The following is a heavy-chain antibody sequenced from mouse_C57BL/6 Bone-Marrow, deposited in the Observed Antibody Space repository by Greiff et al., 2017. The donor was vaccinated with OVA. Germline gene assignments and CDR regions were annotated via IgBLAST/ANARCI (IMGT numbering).Heavy chain of an antibody. Sequence: VQLQQSGAELARPGASVKMSCKASGYTFTSYTIHWVKQRPGQCMEWIGYIYPTNNYTNYNQKFKCKTTLTADKSSSTAYMQLSSLTSEDSAVYYCTRGYYVDYWGQGTTLTVSS. J-gene: IGHJ2*01. V-gene: IGHV1-4*01. CDR3: TRGYYVDY. CDR2: IYPTNNYT. CDR1: GYTFTSYT.